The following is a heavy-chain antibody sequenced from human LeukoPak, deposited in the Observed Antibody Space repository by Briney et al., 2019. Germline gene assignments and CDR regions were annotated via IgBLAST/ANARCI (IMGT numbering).Heavy chain of an antibody. V-gene: IGHV4-34*01. Sequence: SETLSLTCAVYGGSFSGYYWSWIRQPPGKGLEWIGEINHSGSTNYNPSLKSRVTISVDTSKNQFSLKLSSVTAADTAVYYCARGEDDYVWGSYRFGTGFDYWGQGTLVTVSS. D-gene: IGHD3-16*02. CDR2: INHSGST. J-gene: IGHJ4*02. CDR1: GGSFSGYY. CDR3: ARGEDDYVWGSYRFGTGFDY.